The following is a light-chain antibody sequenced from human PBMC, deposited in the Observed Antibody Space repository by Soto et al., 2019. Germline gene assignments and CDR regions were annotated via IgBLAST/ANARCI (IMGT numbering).Light chain of an antibody. CDR3: HKYNDYPLT. Sequence: DIQMTQSPSTLSASIGDRVIITCRASQNMGSRLAWYQQKPGKAPKLLMYDASTLESGVPSRFSGSGSGTEFALTISSLQPDDFATYYCHKYNDYPLTFGGGTRLEIK. J-gene: IGKJ4*01. CDR2: DAS. V-gene: IGKV1-5*01. CDR1: QNMGSR.